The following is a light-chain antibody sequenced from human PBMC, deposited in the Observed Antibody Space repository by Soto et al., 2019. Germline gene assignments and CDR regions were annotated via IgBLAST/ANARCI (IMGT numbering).Light chain of an antibody. Sequence: IVMTQSPDSLAVSLGERATINCKSSQSVLYSSNNKNYLAWYQQRPGQPPKLLIYWASTRESGVPDRFRGSGSGTDFTLTITSLQAEDVAVYYCQQYDSSKWTFGQGTKVDIK. J-gene: IGKJ1*01. CDR2: WAS. V-gene: IGKV4-1*01. CDR3: QQYDSSKWT. CDR1: QSVLYSSNNKNY.